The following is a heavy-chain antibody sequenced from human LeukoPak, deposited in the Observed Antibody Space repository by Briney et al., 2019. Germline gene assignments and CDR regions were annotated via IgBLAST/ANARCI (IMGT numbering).Heavy chain of an antibody. Sequence: ASVKVSCKASGYTFTGYYMHWVRQAPGQGLEWMGWINPNSGGTNYAQKFQGRVTMTRDTSISTAYMELSRLRSDDTAMYYCARSVDIVATQFDYWGQGTLVTVSS. D-gene: IGHD5-12*01. CDR1: GYTFTGYY. CDR3: ARSVDIVATQFDY. V-gene: IGHV1-2*02. J-gene: IGHJ4*02. CDR2: INPNSGGT.